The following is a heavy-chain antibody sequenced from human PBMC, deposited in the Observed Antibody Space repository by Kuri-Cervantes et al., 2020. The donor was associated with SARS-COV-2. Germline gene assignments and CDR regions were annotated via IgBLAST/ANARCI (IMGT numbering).Heavy chain of an antibody. CDR2: IKQDGSEK. V-gene: IGHV3-7*01. J-gene: IGHJ4*02. D-gene: IGHD2-15*01. CDR1: GFTFSNYW. CDR3: AKDQHGIVVVVAAIDY. Sequence: GESLKISCAASGFTFSNYWMSWVRQAPGKGLEWVANIKQDGSEKYYVDSVKGRFTISRNNAKNSLYLQMNSLRAEDTAVYYCAKDQHGIVVVVAAIDYWGQGTLVTVSS.